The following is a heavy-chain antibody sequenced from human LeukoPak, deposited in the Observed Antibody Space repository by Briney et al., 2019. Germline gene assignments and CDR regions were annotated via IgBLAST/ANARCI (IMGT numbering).Heavy chain of an antibody. CDR2: ILPIFGTA. D-gene: IGHD2-15*01. V-gene: IGHV1-69*05. CDR1: GGTFSSYA. Sequence: GASVKVSCKASGGTFSSYAISWVRQAPGQGLEWMGRILPIFGTANYEQKFQGRVTLTTDESTSTAYMEVSDLGTDDTAVYYCATDHHPSYGGRSHYYYMDVWGKGTTVTVSS. J-gene: IGHJ6*03. CDR3: ATDHHPSYGGRSHYYYMDV.